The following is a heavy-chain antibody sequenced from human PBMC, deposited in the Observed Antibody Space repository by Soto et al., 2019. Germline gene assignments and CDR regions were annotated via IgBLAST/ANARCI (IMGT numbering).Heavy chain of an antibody. V-gene: IGHV6-1*01. CDR2: TYYRSKWYN. CDR3: ARAVVVRYCSGGSCYGLYGHFDY. Sequence: KQSQTLSLTCAISGDSVSSNSAAWNWIRQSPSRGLEWLGRTYYRSKWYNDYAVSLKSRITINPDTSKNQFSLQLNSVTPEDTAVYYCARAVVVRYCSGGSCYGLYGHFDYWGQGTLVTVSS. CDR1: GDSVSSNSAA. D-gene: IGHD2-15*01. J-gene: IGHJ4*02.